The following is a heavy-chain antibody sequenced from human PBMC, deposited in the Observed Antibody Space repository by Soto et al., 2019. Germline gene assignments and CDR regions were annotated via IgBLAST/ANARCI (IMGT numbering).Heavy chain of an antibody. CDR3: AIGPLAYGDYGAFDI. J-gene: IGHJ3*02. D-gene: IGHD4-17*01. V-gene: IGHV5-51*01. Sequence: GESLKISCKGSGYSFTSYWIGWVRQMPGKGLEWMGIIYPGDSDTRYSPSFQGQVTISADKSISTAYLQWSSLKASDTAMYYCAIGPLAYGDYGAFDIWGQGTMVTVSS. CDR1: GYSFTSYW. CDR2: IYPGDSDT.